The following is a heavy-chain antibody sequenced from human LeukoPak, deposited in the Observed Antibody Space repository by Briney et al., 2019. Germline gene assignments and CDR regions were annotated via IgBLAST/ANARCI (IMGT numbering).Heavy chain of an antibody. J-gene: IGHJ6*03. Sequence: GGSLRLSCAASGFTVSRNYMSWVRQAPGKGLEWGSVIYSGGRTYYADSVKGRFTISRDNSKNTLYLQMNRLRADDTAVYYCARDLERYFDWLSVYYYYYYMDVWGKGTTVTISS. CDR3: ARDLERYFDWLSVYYYYYYMDV. CDR1: GFTVSRNY. V-gene: IGHV3-66*01. CDR2: IYSGGRT. D-gene: IGHD3-9*01.